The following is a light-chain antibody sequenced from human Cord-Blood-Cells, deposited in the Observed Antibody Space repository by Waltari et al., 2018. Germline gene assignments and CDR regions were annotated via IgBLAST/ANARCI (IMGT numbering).Light chain of an antibody. Sequence: DIQMTQSPSSLSASVGDRVTITCRASQGISNYLVWYQQKPGKVPKLLSYAASTLQSGVPARFGGSGSGTDFTLTISSLQPEDVATYYCQKYNSAQWTFGQGTKVEIK. CDR1: QGISNY. V-gene: IGKV1-27*01. CDR3: QKYNSAQWT. J-gene: IGKJ1*01. CDR2: AAS.